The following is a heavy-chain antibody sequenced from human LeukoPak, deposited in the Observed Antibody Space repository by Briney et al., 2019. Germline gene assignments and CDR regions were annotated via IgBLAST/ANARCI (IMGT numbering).Heavy chain of an antibody. CDR1: GFTFTDYV. V-gene: IGHV3-30*07. Sequence: GGSLRLSCAASGFTFTDYVMHWVRQAPGKGLENVARISYGGNRNYYADSVRGRFTISRDNSKNTLYLQMDSLRAEDTAMYYCARARYGSGSYDYWGQGTLVTVSS. D-gene: IGHD3-10*01. CDR2: ISYGGNRN. CDR3: ARARYGSGSYDY. J-gene: IGHJ4*02.